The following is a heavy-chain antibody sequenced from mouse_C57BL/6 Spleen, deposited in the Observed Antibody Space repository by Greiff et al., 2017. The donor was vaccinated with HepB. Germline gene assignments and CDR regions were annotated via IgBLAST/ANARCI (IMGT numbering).Heavy chain of an antibody. D-gene: IGHD2-3*01. CDR1: GYTFTDYY. V-gene: IGHV1-19*01. J-gene: IGHJ3*01. Sequence: VQLQQSGPVLVKPGASVKMSCKASGYTFTDYYMNWVKQSHGKSLEWIGVINPYNGGTSYNQKFKGKATLTVDKSSSTAYMELNSLTSEDSAVYYCARSSDGYMFAYWGQGTLVTVSA. CDR3: ARSSDGYMFAY. CDR2: INPYNGGT.